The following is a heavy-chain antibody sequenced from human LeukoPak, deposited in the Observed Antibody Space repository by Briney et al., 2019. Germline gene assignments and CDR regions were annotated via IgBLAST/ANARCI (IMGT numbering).Heavy chain of an antibody. CDR1: GFTFSTYA. V-gene: IGHV3-30*04. Sequence: GGSLRLSCAASGFTFSTYAIHWVRRAPGKGLEWVTVISFDGNNKNYADSVKGRFTISRDSSKNTLYLQLNSLRAEDTAVYYCARSPGLVGANYFDYWGQGTLVTVSS. CDR2: ISFDGNNK. D-gene: IGHD1-26*01. J-gene: IGHJ4*02. CDR3: ARSPGLVGANYFDY.